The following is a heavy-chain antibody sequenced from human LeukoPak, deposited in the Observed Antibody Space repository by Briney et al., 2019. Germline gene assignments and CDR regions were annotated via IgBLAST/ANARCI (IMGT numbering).Heavy chain of an antibody. CDR3: AKCGDPLEWFLMYYFEY. D-gene: IGHD3-3*01. CDR1: VFTFCRYA. V-gene: IGHV3-30-3*02. Sequence: GGSLRLSCTASVFTFCRYAMHGVRGAPGRGLEGVTDISCGGSNIYCADSVERRFTISSDHAQNSLYVQMNSLRAEDTAVYYCAKCGDPLEWFLMYYFEYWGQGPLVTVSS. J-gene: IGHJ4*02. CDR2: ISCGGSNI.